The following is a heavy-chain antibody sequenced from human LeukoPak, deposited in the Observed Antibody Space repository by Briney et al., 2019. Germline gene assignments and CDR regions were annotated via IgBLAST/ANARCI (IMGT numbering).Heavy chain of an antibody. CDR3: AKDNSYGNFDY. D-gene: IGHD5-18*01. CDR1: GFTFSSFT. Sequence: PGGSLRLSCAASGFTFSSFTMSWVRRVPGKGLEWVSAISGSGSNTHFADSVKGRFTISRDNSKNMLYLQLNSVRAEDTAVYYCAKDNSYGNFDYWGQGSLVTVSS. CDR2: ISGSGSNT. J-gene: IGHJ4*02. V-gene: IGHV3-23*01.